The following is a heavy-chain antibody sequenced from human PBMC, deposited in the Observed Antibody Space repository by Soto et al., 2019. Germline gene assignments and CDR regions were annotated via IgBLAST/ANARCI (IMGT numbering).Heavy chain of an antibody. CDR2: IKGDGSGI. J-gene: IGHJ6*01. CDR1: GFTFSNYW. V-gene: IGHV3-74*01. CDR3: ARGIPGYYGKEV. D-gene: IGHD2-2*02. Sequence: EVQLVESGGGLVQPGGSLRLSCAASGFTFSNYWIHWVRQAPGKGLVWVSRIKGDGSGIDNADSVKGRFTISRDNAKNTVYVQMKSLGDEDAAVYYCARGIPGYYGKEVWGQGNTVTVSS.